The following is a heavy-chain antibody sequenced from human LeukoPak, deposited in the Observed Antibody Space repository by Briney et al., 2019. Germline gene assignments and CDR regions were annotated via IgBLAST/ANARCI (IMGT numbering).Heavy chain of an antibody. D-gene: IGHD4-17*01. V-gene: IGHV3-30*18. CDR3: AKAETVTQRGYFDY. CDR2: ISDDGGNK. CDR1: GFTFSNYG. J-gene: IGHJ4*02. Sequence: GGSLRLSCAASGFTFSNYGMHWVREAPGKGLEWVAVISDDGGNKYYADSVKGRFTISRDNSKNTLYLQMNSLKTEDTAVYYYAKAETVTQRGYFDYWGQGTLVTVSS.